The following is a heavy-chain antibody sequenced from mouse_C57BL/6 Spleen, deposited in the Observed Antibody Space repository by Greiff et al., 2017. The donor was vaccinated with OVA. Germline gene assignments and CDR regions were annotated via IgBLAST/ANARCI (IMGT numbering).Heavy chain of an antibody. CDR1: GYAFSSYW. V-gene: IGHV1-80*01. CDR3: AREGSGYYFDY. CDR2: IYPGDGDT. J-gene: IGHJ2*01. D-gene: IGHD3-2*02. Sequence: QVQLKESGAELVKPGASVKISCKASGYAFSSYWMNWVKQRPGKGLEWIGQIYPGDGDTNYNGKFKGKATLTADKSSSTAYMQLSSLTSEDSAVYFCAREGSGYYFDYWGQGTTLTVSS.